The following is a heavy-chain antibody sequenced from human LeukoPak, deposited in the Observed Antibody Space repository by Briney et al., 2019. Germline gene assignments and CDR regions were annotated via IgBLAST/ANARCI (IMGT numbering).Heavy chain of an antibody. D-gene: IGHD3-9*01. Sequence: GGSLRLSCAASGFTFSSYGMHWVRQAPGKGLEWVAVISYDGSNKYYADSVKGRFTISRDNSKNTLYLQMNSLRAEDTAVYYCAKDGVTGYYGETYYFDYWGQGTLVTVSS. J-gene: IGHJ4*02. CDR2: ISYDGSNK. V-gene: IGHV3-30*18. CDR3: AKDGVTGYYGETYYFDY. CDR1: GFTFSSYG.